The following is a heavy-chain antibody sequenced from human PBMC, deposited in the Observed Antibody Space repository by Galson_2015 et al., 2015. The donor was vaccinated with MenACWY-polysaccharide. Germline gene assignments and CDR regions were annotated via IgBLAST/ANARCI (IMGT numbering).Heavy chain of an antibody. CDR1: DWSINSGYY. Sequence: GTLSLACRVSDWSINSGYYWGWVRPPPGEAMEWVGSTFHSGRIYQNPSLRGRVTMQVETSPNHFSLDVTSVSAADSAVYYCTSGLLRWYPFDYWGHGTLVTVAS. J-gene: IGHJ4*01. CDR3: TSGLLRWYPFDY. D-gene: IGHD6-13*01. V-gene: IGHV4-38-2*01. CDR2: TFHSGRI.